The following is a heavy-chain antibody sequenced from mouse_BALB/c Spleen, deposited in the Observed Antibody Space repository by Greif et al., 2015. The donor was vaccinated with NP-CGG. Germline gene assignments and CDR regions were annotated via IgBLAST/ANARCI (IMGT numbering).Heavy chain of an antibody. CDR3: ARFITTVGFDY. Sequence: EVHLVESGGGLVQPGGSRKLSCAASGFTFSDYGMAWVRQAPGKGPEWVAFISNLAYSIYYADTVTGRFTISRENAKNTLYLEMSSLRSEDTAMYYCARFITTVGFDYWGQGTTLTVSS. D-gene: IGHD1-1*01. V-gene: IGHV5-15*02. CDR1: GFTFSDYG. J-gene: IGHJ2*01. CDR2: ISNLAYSI.